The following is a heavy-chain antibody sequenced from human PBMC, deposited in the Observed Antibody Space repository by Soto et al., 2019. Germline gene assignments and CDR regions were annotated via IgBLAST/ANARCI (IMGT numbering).Heavy chain of an antibody. CDR1: GGSITRNNHY. Sequence: QLQLQESGPGLVKPSETLSLTCIVSGGSITRNNHYWGWIRQSPGKGLEWIGSILYSGSTNYNPALMRRVTLSVETSKNQFSLRMSSVTAADTAVYYCARLGSSGWYQGSYFDYWGQGTLVTVSS. CDR3: ARLGSSGWYQGSYFDY. D-gene: IGHD6-19*01. CDR2: ILYSGST. V-gene: IGHV4-39*01. J-gene: IGHJ4*02.